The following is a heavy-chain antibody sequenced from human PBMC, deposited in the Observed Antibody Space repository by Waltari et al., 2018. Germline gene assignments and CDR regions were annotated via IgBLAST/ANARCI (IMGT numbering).Heavy chain of an antibody. CDR2: IEPEDGET. CDR3: APLPGGSGQTFDY. Sequence: EVQLVQSGAEVKKPGATVKISCKASGYTFIDYFMHWVQQAPGKGLEWVGRIEPEDGETVYAEKFQGRVTITADTSTDTSYFELSSLRSDDTAVYYCAPLPGGSGQTFDYWGQGTLLTVSS. V-gene: IGHV1-69-2*01. D-gene: IGHD3-10*01. CDR1: GYTFIDYF. J-gene: IGHJ4*02.